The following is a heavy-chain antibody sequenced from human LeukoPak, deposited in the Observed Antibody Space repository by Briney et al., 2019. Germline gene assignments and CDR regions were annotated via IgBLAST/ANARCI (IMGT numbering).Heavy chain of an antibody. V-gene: IGHV3-7*01. Sequence: SGGSLRLSCAASGFTFSSYWMSGVRQAPGKGLEWVANIKQDGSEKYYVDSVKGRFTISRDNAKNSLYLQMNSLRAEDTAVYYCARDPMYYYGSGSYYDDYWGQGTLVTVSS. CDR2: IKQDGSEK. J-gene: IGHJ4*02. D-gene: IGHD3-10*01. CDR1: GFTFSSYW. CDR3: ARDPMYYYGSGSYYDDY.